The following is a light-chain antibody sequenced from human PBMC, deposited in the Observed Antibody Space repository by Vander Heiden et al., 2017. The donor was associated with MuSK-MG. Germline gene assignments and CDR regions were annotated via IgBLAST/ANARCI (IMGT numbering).Light chain of an antibody. CDR3: QQYYSYPPLT. CDR1: QGISSY. J-gene: IGKJ4*01. CDR2: AAS. Sequence: AIRMTQSPSSFSASTGDRVTITCRASQGISSYLAWYQQKPGKAPKLLIYAASTLQSGVPSRFSGSGSGTDFTLTISCLQSEDFATYYCQQYYSYPPLTFGGGTKVELK. V-gene: IGKV1-8*01.